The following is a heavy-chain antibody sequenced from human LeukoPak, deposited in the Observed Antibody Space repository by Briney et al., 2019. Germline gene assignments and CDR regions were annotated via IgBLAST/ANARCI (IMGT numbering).Heavy chain of an antibody. J-gene: IGHJ5*02. D-gene: IGHD2-2*01. CDR3: ASVVVGKNWFDP. CDR2: ISAYNGNT. Sequence: ASVKVSCKATSRISWVRQAPEQGLEWMGWISAYNGNTNYAQKLQGRVTMTTDTSTSTAYMELRSLRSDDTAVYYSASVVVGKNWFDPWGQGTLSPSPQ. V-gene: IGHV1-18*01. CDR1: TSR.